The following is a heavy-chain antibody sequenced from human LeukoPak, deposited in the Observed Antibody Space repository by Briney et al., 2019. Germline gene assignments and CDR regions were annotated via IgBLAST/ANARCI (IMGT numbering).Heavy chain of an antibody. D-gene: IGHD2-15*01. Sequence: GESLKISCKGSGYSFTGYWIGWVRQMPGKGLEWMGIIYPGDSDTRYSPSFQGQVTISADKSISTAYLQWSSLKASDTAMYYCARQGGYCSGGSCYRDYYYYYMDVWGKGTTVTVSS. CDR2: IYPGDSDT. CDR1: GYSFTGYW. V-gene: IGHV5-51*01. CDR3: ARQGGYCSGGSCYRDYYYYYMDV. J-gene: IGHJ6*03.